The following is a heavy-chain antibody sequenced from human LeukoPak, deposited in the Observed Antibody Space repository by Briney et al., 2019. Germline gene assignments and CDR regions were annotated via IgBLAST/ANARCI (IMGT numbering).Heavy chain of an antibody. Sequence: PSETLSLTCIVSGGSVRSGSYFWTWIRQAPGKGLEWIGYIYYNGNTNYNPSLKSRVTISVDTSKNQFSLKLSSVTAADTAVYFCARSPSGYRFDYWGQGTLVTVSS. CDR1: GGSVRSGSYF. D-gene: IGHD3-22*01. CDR3: ARSPSGYRFDY. V-gene: IGHV4-61*01. CDR2: IYYNGNT. J-gene: IGHJ4*02.